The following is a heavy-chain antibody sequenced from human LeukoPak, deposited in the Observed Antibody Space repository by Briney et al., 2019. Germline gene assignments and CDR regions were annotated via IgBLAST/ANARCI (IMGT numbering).Heavy chain of an antibody. D-gene: IGHD5/OR15-5a*01. CDR3: ARCPPPGWFDP. CDR1: GGSISSDVYY. CDR2: IYYSGST. J-gene: IGHJ5*02. Sequence: SETLSLTCTVSGGSISSDVYYWSWIRQPPGRGLEWIGFIYYSGSTYYKPSLKSRVTISMDTSKNQFSLRLSSVTAADTAVYYCARCPPPGWFDPWGQGTLVTVSS. V-gene: IGHV4-30-4*08.